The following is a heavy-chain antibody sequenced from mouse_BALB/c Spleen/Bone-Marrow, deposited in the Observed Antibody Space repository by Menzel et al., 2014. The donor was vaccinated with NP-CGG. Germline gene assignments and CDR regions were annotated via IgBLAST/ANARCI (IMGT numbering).Heavy chain of an antibody. J-gene: IGHJ3*01. CDR1: GYTFSDYN. D-gene: IGHD2-3*01. V-gene: IGHV1S29*02. CDR3: ARGWLLSWFAY. Sequence: EVQLQQSGPELVKPGASVKISCKASGYTFSDYNMHWVKQSHGKSLEWIGNIYPYNGGTGYNQKFMRKATLTVDNSSSTAYMELRSLTSEDSAVYHCARGWLLSWFAYWGQGTLVTVSA. CDR2: IYPYNGGT.